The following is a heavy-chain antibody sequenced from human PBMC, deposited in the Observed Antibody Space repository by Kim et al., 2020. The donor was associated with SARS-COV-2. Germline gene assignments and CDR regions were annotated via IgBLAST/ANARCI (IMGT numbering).Heavy chain of an antibody. CDR3: ARELSAAIMTGYPFDY. CDR2: INTNTGNP. CDR1: GYTFTSYA. V-gene: IGHV7-4-1*02. D-gene: IGHD3-9*01. J-gene: IGHJ4*02. Sequence: ASVKVSCKASGYTFTSYAMNWVRQAPGQGLEWMGWINTNTGNPTYAQGFTGRFVFSLDTSVSTAYLQISSLKAEDTAVYYCARELSAAIMTGYPFDYWGQGTLVTVSS.